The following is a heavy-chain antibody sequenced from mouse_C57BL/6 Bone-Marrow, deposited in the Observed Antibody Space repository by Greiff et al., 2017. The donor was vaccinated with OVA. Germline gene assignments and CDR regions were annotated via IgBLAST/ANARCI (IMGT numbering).Heavy chain of an antibody. Sequence: DVMLVESGGGLVQPKGSLKLSCAASGFSFNTYAMNWVRQAPGKGLEWVARIRSKSNNYATYYADSVKDRFTISRDDSESMLYLQMNNLKTEDTAMYYCVRHLYYSPFAYWGQGTLVTVSA. J-gene: IGHJ3*01. D-gene: IGHD2-12*01. CDR1: GFSFNTYA. CDR2: IRSKSNNYAT. CDR3: VRHLYYSPFAY. V-gene: IGHV10-1*01.